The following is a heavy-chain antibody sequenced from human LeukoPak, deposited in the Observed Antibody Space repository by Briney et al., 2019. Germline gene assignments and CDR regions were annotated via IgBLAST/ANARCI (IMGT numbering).Heavy chain of an antibody. V-gene: IGHV4-59*01. CDR3: ARLDAASGWYDAFDI. CDR1: GGSINSFY. CDR2: IYYSGST. Sequence: PSETLSLTCTVSGGSINSFYWGWIRQPPGMGLEWVGYIYYSGSTNYNPSLRSRVTVSVDTSKKQFSLRLNSVTPADTAVYYCARLDAASGWYDAFDIWGRGTVVTVSS. J-gene: IGHJ3*02. D-gene: IGHD6-19*01.